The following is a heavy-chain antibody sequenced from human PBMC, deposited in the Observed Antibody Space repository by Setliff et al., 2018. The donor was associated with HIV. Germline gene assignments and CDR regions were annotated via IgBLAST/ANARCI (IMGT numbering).Heavy chain of an antibody. V-gene: IGHV4-4*09. CDR1: GGSISTSY. CDR3: AREHCSGGSCNGFDI. CDR2: IYISGTT. J-gene: IGHJ3*02. D-gene: IGHD2-15*01. Sequence: ASETLSLTCTVSGGSISTSYWNWIRQPPGKGLEWIAYIYISGTTNYSPSLKSRVTISLDTSRNQFSLKLGSVTAADTAMYYCAREHCSGGSCNGFDIWGQGTMVTVSS.